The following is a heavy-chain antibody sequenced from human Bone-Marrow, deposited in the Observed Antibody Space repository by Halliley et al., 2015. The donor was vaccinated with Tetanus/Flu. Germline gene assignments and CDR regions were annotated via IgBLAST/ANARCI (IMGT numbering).Heavy chain of an antibody. J-gene: IGHJ4*02. CDR3: ARELGDAIYTGGLDY. CDR2: SSAYNGHT. Sequence: GWSSAYNGHTNYAQKFHGRVTVSTDPSTSTTYMELRSRTPDDAAVYYCARELGDAIYTGGLDYWGQGTLITVSS. D-gene: IGHD3-10*01. V-gene: IGHV1-18*01.